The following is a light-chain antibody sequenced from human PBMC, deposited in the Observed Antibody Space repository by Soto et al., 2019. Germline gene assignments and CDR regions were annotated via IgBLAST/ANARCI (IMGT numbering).Light chain of an antibody. Sequence: EIVMTQSAATRSVSPGERATLSCRASQSVSSNVAWYQQKPSQAPRLISYEVYSRATDVQIRSSGSGAGTEGSRTKSSPKSGELGVYSEQLQHNGRLTVGQGTK. CDR1: QSVSSN. CDR3: QLQHNGRLT. CDR2: EVY. V-gene: IGKV3-15*01. J-gene: IGKJ1*01.